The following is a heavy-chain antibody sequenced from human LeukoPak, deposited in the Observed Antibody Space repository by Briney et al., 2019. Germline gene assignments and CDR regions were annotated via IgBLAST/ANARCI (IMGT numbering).Heavy chain of an antibody. V-gene: IGHV3-30*08. CDR3: ASEDVDTGDF. D-gene: IGHD5-18*01. CDR2: ISHDGTNK. Sequence: GGSLTLSCAGSASTFPNAGIHWVRLPAGKGLEWVSFISHDGTNKYYSDSVDGRFTVSRLNSQNTVYLQMTDLRPDDTATYYCASEDVDTGDFWGQGTLVTVSS. CDR1: ASTFPNAG. J-gene: IGHJ4*02.